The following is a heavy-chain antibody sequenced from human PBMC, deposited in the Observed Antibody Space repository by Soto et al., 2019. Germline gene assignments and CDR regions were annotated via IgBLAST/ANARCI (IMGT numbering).Heavy chain of an antibody. CDR1: GYTFTGYY. CDR3: ARSTTNYYDSSVGIDY. D-gene: IGHD3-22*01. CDR2: INPNSGGT. Sequence: VASVKVSCKASGYTFTGYYMHWVRQAPGQGLEWMGWINPNSGGTNYAQKFQGWVTMTRDTSISTAYMELSRLRSDDTAVYYCARSTTNYYDSSVGIDYWGQGTLVTVSS. J-gene: IGHJ4*02. V-gene: IGHV1-2*04.